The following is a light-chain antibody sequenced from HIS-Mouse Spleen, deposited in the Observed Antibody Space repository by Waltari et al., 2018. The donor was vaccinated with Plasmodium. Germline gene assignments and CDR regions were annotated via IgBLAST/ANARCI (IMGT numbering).Light chain of an antibody. Sequence: DIQLTQSPSFLSASVGDRVTITCLASQGISSYLAWYQQKPVEAPKLQIYAASALQSGVRSRFSGSGSGTEFTLTISSLQPEDFATYYCQQLNSYPRTFGGGTKVEIK. V-gene: IGKV1-9*01. CDR1: QGISSY. J-gene: IGKJ4*01. CDR2: AAS. CDR3: QQLNSYPRT.